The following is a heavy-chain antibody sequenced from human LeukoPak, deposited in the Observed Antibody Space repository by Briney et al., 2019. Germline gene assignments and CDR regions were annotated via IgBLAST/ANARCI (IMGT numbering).Heavy chain of an antibody. Sequence: RVASVKVSCKASGGTFSSYAISWVRQAPGQGLEWMGRIIPILGIANYVQKFQGRVTITADKSTSTAYMELSSLRSEDTAVYYCARQGETMVTDYFDYWGQGTLVTVSS. D-gene: IGHD5-18*01. V-gene: IGHV1-69*04. CDR3: ARQGETMVTDYFDY. J-gene: IGHJ4*02. CDR2: IIPILGIA. CDR1: GGTFSSYA.